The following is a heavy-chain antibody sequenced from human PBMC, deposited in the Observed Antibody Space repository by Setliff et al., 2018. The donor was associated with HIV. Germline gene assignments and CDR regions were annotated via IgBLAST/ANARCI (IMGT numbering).Heavy chain of an antibody. CDR2: INPNSGGI. J-gene: IGHJ4*02. CDR1: GYIFTGSY. V-gene: IGHV1-2*02. Sequence: VKVSCKASGYIFTGSYIHWVRQAPGQGLEWMGWINPNSGGIHYAQNFQDRVTMTRDTSIRTAYMELRRLRSDDTAIYYCARGFGHCGGDCYSDLFDYWGQGTLVTVSS. CDR3: ARGFGHCGGDCYSDLFDY. D-gene: IGHD2-21*02.